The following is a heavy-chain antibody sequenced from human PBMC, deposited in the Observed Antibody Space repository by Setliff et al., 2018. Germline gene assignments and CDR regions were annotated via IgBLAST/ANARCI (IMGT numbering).Heavy chain of an antibody. CDR2: ISPHTGVT. CDR1: GYPLTAYY. J-gene: IGHJ3*02. Sequence: GASVKVSCKASGYPLTAYYIHWVRQAPGQGLEWMGWISPHTGVTNYAKKFQGRVAMTRDTSITTAYMELSTLRYDDTAVYYCGRESSVSGSYYINAFDIWGQGTMVTVSS. D-gene: IGHD1-26*01. V-gene: IGHV1-2*02. CDR3: GRESSVSGSYYINAFDI.